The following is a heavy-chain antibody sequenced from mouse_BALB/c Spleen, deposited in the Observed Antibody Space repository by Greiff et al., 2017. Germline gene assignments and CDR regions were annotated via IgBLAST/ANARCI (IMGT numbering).Heavy chain of an antibody. CDR1: GFNIKDYY. J-gene: IGHJ2*01. CDR2: IDPENGNT. V-gene: IGHV14-1*02. Sequence: VQLQQSGAELVRPGASVKLSCKASGFNIKDYYMHWVKQRPEQGLEWIGWIDPENGNTIYDPKFQGKASITANTSSNTAYLQLSSLTSEDTAVYYCARSGNDYLDYWGQGTTLTVSS. CDR3: ARSGNDYLDY. D-gene: IGHD1-3*01.